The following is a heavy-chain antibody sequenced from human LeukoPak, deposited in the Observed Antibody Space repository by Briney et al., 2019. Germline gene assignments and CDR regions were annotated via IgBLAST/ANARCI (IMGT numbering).Heavy chain of an antibody. CDR3: ARGEDTAMVYDY. CDR2: IYHSGST. J-gene: IGHJ4*02. V-gene: IGHV4-30-2*01. CDR1: GGSISSGGYS. D-gene: IGHD5-18*01. Sequence: SETLSLTCAVSGGSISSGGYSWSWIRQPPGKGLEWIGYIYHSGSTYYNPSLKSRVTISVDRSKNQFSLKLSSVTAADTAVYYCARGEDTAMVYDYWGQGTLVTVSS.